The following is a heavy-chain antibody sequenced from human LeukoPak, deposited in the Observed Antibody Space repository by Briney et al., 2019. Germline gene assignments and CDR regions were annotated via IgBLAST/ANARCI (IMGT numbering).Heavy chain of an antibody. J-gene: IGHJ3*02. CDR1: GFTFGDYA. CDR3: AKDYYDSSGPNAFDI. CDR2: ISWNSGNI. D-gene: IGHD3-22*01. V-gene: IGHV3-9*01. Sequence: GGSLRLSCTASGFTFGDYAMHWVRQAPGRGLEWVSSISWNSGNIVYADSVKGRFTISRDNAKNSLHLQMNSLRAEDTAVYYCAKDYYDSSGPNAFDIWGQGTMVTVSS.